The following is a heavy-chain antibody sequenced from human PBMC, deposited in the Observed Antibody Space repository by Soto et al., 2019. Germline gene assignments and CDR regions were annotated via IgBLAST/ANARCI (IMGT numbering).Heavy chain of an antibody. Sequence: QVQLVQSGAEVKKAGSSVRVSCKASGGTFSRYTISWVRQAPGQGLEWMGRIIPLLDIANYAQKFQGRVTITADKSTTTAYMELSSLISEDTAVYYCARDGHSSGRQKGLDPWGQGTLVTVSS. J-gene: IGHJ5*02. D-gene: IGHD3-22*01. CDR2: IIPLLDIA. CDR1: GGTFSRYT. CDR3: ARDGHSSGRQKGLDP. V-gene: IGHV1-69*08.